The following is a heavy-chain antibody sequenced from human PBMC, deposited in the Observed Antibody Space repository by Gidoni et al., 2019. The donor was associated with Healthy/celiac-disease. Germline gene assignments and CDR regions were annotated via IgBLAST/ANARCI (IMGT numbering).Heavy chain of an antibody. Sequence: QLQLQESGPGLVTPSETLSLPCTVSGGSISSSSYYWGWIRQPPGKGLEWIGSIYYSGSTYYNPSLKSRVTISVDTSKNQFSLKLSSVTAADTAVYYCARRLGSYYLDSYYFDYWGQGTLVTVSS. J-gene: IGHJ4*02. CDR1: GGSISSSSYY. CDR2: IYYSGST. D-gene: IGHD1-26*01. CDR3: ARRLGSYYLDSYYFDY. V-gene: IGHV4-39*01.